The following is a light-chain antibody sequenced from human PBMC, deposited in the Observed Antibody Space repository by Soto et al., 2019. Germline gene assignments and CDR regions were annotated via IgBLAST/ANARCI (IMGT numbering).Light chain of an antibody. Sequence: DIQMTQSPSSLSASVGDRVTITCLASQSITTYLNWYQQKPGKAPNLLIYAASTSQSGVPSRFTGSGYGTEFTLTISSLQPEDFATYFCQQSYNVPRTFGGGTKVDIK. CDR3: QQSYNVPRT. CDR2: AAS. CDR1: QSITTY. J-gene: IGKJ4*01. V-gene: IGKV1-39*01.